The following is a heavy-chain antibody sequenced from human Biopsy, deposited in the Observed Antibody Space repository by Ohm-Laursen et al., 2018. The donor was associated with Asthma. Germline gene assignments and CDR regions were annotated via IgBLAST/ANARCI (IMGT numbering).Heavy chain of an antibody. D-gene: IGHD5-18*01. CDR3: ASDFSKDDVRYIFEF. V-gene: IGHV1-24*01. CDR1: GYSFIDLS. J-gene: IGHJ4*02. CDR2: HDHEEGGT. Sequence: ASVKVSCKISGYSFIDLSMHWVRQAPGQGLEWMGGHDHEEGGTENARRFQGRVTMTEDTSTDTAYMELSSLNSDDTAVYYCASDFSKDDVRYIFEFWGQGTLVTVSS.